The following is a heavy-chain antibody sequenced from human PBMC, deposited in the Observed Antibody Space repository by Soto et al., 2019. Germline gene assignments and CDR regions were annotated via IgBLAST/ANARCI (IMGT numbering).Heavy chain of an antibody. CDR3: ARDNHDFWSGYGLFDY. J-gene: IGHJ4*02. V-gene: IGHV3-21*01. CDR1: AFTFSSYI. D-gene: IGHD3-3*01. Sequence: GGSLRLACAASAFTFSSYIMNWVRQSPGKGLEWVSSISSSSSYIYYADSVKGRFTISRDNAKNSLYLQMNSLRAEDTAVYYCARDNHDFWSGYGLFDYWGQGTMVTVSS. CDR2: ISSSSSYI.